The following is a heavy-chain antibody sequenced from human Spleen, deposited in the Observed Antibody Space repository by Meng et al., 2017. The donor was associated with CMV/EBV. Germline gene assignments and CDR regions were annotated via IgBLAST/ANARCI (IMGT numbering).Heavy chain of an antibody. CDR2: IWYDGSNK. CDR1: GFTFSNFG. V-gene: IGHV3-33*01. CDR3: ARGTNGVNWFDP. J-gene: IGHJ5*02. D-gene: IGHD2-8*01. Sequence: GGSLRLSCAASGFTFSNFGMHWVRQAPGKGLEWVAAIWYDGSNKYYTDSMKGRFTISRDNSKNTLYLQMNSLRAEDTAVYYCARGTNGVNWFDPWGQGTLVTVSS.